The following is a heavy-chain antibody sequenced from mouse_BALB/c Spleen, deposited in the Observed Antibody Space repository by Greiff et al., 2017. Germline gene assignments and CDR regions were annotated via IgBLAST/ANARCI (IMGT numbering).Heavy chain of an antibody. J-gene: IGHJ4*01. V-gene: IGHV3-2*02. CDR1: GYSITSDYA. CDR2: ISYSGST. Sequence: VQLKESGPGLVKPSQSLSLTCTVTGYSITSDYAWNWIRQFPGNQLEWMGYISYSGSTSYNPSLKSRISITRDTSKNQFFLQLNSVTTEDTATYYCARYGNHYAMDYWGQGTSVTVSS. CDR3: ARYGNHYAMDY. D-gene: IGHD2-1*01.